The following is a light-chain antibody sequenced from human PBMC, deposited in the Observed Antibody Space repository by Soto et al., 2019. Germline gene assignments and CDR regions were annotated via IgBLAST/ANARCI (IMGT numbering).Light chain of an antibody. V-gene: IGKV3-20*01. CDR1: QTVTGDY. CDR2: GAS. CDR3: QHYDASVFT. Sequence: EIVLTQSPGTPSLSPGERATLSCRASQTVTGDYVAWYQQRPGQAPRLLIYGASNRATGIPDRFSGSGSGTDFTLTVSRLEPEDFAVYYCQHYDASVFTFGPGTKVDI. J-gene: IGKJ3*01.